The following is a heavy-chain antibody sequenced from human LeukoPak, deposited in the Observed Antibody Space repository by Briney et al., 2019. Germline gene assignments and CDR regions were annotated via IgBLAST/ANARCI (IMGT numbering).Heavy chain of an antibody. J-gene: IGHJ2*01. Sequence: PGGSLRLSCEASGFNFSTNGMHWVRQAPGKGPEWVALIWFDGSNKHYADSVKGRFTVSRDNSKNTMYPQMNSLRAEVTAVYCARVVSYYGSAYRLLDLWGRGTLVTVSS. CDR2: IWFDGSNK. CDR3: ARVVSYYGSAYRLLDL. CDR1: GFNFSTNG. V-gene: IGHV3-33*01. D-gene: IGHD3-10*01.